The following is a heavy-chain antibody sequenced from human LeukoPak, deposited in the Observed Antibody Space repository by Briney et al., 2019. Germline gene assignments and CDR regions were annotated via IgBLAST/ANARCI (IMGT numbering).Heavy chain of an antibody. CDR2: ISSSSSYI. Sequence: PGGPLRLSCAASGFTFSSYSMNWVRQAPGKGLEWVSSISSSSSYIYYADSVKGRFTISRDNAKNSLHLQMNSLRAEDTAVYYCARGGGLRGYCSSTSCYSDLDYWGQGTLVTVSS. D-gene: IGHD2-2*01. V-gene: IGHV3-21*01. CDR1: GFTFSSYS. J-gene: IGHJ4*02. CDR3: ARGGGLRGYCSSTSCYSDLDY.